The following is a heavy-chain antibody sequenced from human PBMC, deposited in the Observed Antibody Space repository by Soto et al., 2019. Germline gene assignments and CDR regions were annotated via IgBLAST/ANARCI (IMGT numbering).Heavy chain of an antibody. J-gene: IGHJ5*02. CDR2: IIPIFGTA. CDR3: ARGGQLLEYSSSSYWFDP. Sequence: SVKVSCKASGGTFSSYAISWVRQAPGQGLEWMGGIIPIFGTANYAQKFQGRVTITADESTSTAYMELSSLRSEDTAVYYCARGGQLLEYSSSSYWFDPWVQGTLFTSPQ. D-gene: IGHD6-6*01. CDR1: GGTFSSYA. V-gene: IGHV1-69*13.